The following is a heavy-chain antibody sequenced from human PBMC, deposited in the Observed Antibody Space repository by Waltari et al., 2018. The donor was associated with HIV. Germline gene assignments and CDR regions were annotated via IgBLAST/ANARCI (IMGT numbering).Heavy chain of an antibody. CDR1: GGSISSGSYY. J-gene: IGHJ4*02. D-gene: IGHD1-26*01. CDR3: ARLPYSGSYYFDY. V-gene: IGHV4-61*02. CDR2: IYTSGST. Sequence: QVQLQESGPGLVKPSPTLSLTCTVSGGSISSGSYYWSWIRQPAGKGLEWIGRIYTSGSTNYNPSLKSRVTISVDTSKNQFSLKLSSVTAADTAVYYCARLPYSGSYYFDYWGQGTLVTVSS.